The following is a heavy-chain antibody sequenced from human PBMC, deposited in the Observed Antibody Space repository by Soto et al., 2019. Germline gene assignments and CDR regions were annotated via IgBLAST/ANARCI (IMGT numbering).Heavy chain of an antibody. CDR3: AGGGVWVFDS. CDR2: IKQDGSEK. V-gene: IGHV3-7*01. CDR1: GFTVSAYW. D-gene: IGHD6-25*01. J-gene: IGHJ4*02. Sequence: ELQLVESGGDLVQHGGSLRLSCVGSGFTVSAYWMTWVRQAPGKGLEWVAVIKQDGSEKYYVDSVKGRFTISRDNAKNSLYLQMNSLRAEDTAVYFCAGGGVWVFDSWGQGTLVTVSS.